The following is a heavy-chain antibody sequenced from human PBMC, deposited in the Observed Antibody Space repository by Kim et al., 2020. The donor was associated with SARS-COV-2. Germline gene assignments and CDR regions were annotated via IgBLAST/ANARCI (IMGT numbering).Heavy chain of an antibody. D-gene: IGHD6-25*01. Sequence: SETLSLTCTVSGGSISSSSYYWGWIRQPPGKGLEWIGSIYYSGSTYYNPSLKSRVTISVDTSKNQFSLKLSSVTAADTAVYYCARHFSGYNKAFPFDYWGQGTLVTVSS. J-gene: IGHJ4*02. CDR2: IYYSGST. V-gene: IGHV4-39*01. CDR1: GGSISSSSYY. CDR3: ARHFSGYNKAFPFDY.